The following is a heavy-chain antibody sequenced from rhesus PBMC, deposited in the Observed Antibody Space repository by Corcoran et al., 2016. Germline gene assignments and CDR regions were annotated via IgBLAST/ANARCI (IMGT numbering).Heavy chain of an antibody. D-gene: IGHD2-21*01. V-gene: IGHV4-99*01. Sequence: QLQLQESGPGLVKPSETLSLTCAVSGYSISSGYYWGWIRQPPGKGLEYIWYISGSSGSTYYNPSPKSRVTISKDTSKNQFSLKLSSVTAADTAVYYCASYCTGSGCYSWDFDYWGQGVLVTVSS. CDR3: ASYCTGSGCYSWDFDY. J-gene: IGHJ4*01. CDR1: GYSISSGYY. CDR2: ISGSSGST.